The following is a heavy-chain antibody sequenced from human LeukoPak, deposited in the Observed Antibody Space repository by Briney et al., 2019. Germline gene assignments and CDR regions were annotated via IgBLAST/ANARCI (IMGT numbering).Heavy chain of an antibody. V-gene: IGHV4-39*03. CDR3: ATASVTPRFDS. CDR1: GGSISSSSYS. J-gene: IGHJ4*02. CDR2: IYYSGST. Sequence: PSETLSLTCTVSGGSISSSSYSWGWIRQPPGKGLEWIGSIYYSGSTYYNPSLKSRVTISVDTSKNQFSLKLSSVTAADTAVYDRATASVTPRFDSWGQGTLVTGSS. D-gene: IGHD1-14*01.